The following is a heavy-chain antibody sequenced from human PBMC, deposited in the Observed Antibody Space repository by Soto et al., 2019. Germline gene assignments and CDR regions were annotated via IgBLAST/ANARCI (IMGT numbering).Heavy chain of an antibody. J-gene: IGHJ5*02. CDR3: ARGVATIGP. D-gene: IGHD5-12*01. CDR2: IYYSGST. Sequence: QVQLQESGPRLVKPSETLSLTCSVSGDSISSYYWSWIRQPPGKGLEWIGYIYYSGSTNYNPSFKSRVTISVDTPKNQFSLKLTSVTAADTAVYYCARGVATIGPWGQGTLGTVSS. CDR1: GDSISSYY. V-gene: IGHV4-59*01.